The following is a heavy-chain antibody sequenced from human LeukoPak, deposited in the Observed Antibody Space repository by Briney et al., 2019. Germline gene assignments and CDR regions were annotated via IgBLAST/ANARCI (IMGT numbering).Heavy chain of an antibody. CDR1: GFTFSSFW. CDR2: IKQDGSDK. CDR3: AKGLVAAGKVSDS. J-gene: IGHJ4*02. D-gene: IGHD2-2*01. Sequence: GGSLRLSCAASGFTFSSFWMSWVRQAPGKGLEWVANIKQDGSDKYYVDSMKGRFTISRDNAQNPLYLQMNSLRAEDTAMYYCAKGLVAAGKVSDSWGQGTLVTVSS. V-gene: IGHV3-7*05.